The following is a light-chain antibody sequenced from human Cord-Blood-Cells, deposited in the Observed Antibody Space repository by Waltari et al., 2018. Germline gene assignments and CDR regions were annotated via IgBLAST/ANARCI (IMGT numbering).Light chain of an antibody. Sequence: QSALTQPASVSGSPGQSITISCTGTSSDVGSYNLVSWYQQHPGKAPKLMIYEGSKRPSGVLNRCSGSKSGNTAYLTISGLQAEDEADYYCCSYSGSSTWVFGGGTKLTVL. CDR3: CSYSGSSTWV. V-gene: IGLV2-23*01. CDR2: EGS. CDR1: SSDVGSYNL. J-gene: IGLJ3*02.